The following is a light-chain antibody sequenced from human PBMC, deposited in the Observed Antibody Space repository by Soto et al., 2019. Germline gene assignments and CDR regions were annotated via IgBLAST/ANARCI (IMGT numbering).Light chain of an antibody. CDR3: QQSYSTPQIT. CDR2: AAS. Sequence: DFQMTQSPSSLSASVGDRVTITCRASQDIGTLLNWYQQKPGKPPNLLIYAASNLLSGVSSRFLGSGAGTDFTLHISSLQPEDFATYYCQQSYSTPQITFGPGTKVDMK. J-gene: IGKJ3*01. V-gene: IGKV1-39*01. CDR1: QDIGTL.